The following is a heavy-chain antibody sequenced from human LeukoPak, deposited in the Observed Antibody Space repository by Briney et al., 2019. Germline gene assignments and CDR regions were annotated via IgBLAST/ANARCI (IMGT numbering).Heavy chain of an antibody. CDR1: GFTFSSYA. D-gene: IGHD5-12*01. Sequence: GGSLRLSCAASGFTFSSYAMSWVRQAPGKGLEWVSSISISGSSTYYADSVKGRFIISRDNSKNTLFLQMNSLRAEDTAVYYCAQESGYDFGGGQGTLVTVSS. CDR2: ISISGSST. J-gene: IGHJ4*02. CDR3: AQESGYDFG. V-gene: IGHV3-23*01.